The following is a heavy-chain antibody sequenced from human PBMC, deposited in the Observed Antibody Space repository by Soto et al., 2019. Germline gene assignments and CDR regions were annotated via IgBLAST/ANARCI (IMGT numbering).Heavy chain of an antibody. Sequence: QLQLQESGPGLVKPSETLSLTCTVSGASITSLYYYWGWIRQPPGKGLEWIGSSYHSGSTYYAPSLMSRVAMSVDTSKNQFSLKLNSVTAADTDVYYCARRGWGSTSFFDYWGQGTLVTVSS. CDR1: GASITSLYYY. V-gene: IGHV4-39*01. D-gene: IGHD6-6*01. J-gene: IGHJ4*02. CDR2: SYHSGST. CDR3: ARRGWGSTSFFDY.